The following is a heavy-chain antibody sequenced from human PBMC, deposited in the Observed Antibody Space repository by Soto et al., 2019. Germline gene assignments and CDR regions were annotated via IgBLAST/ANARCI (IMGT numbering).Heavy chain of an antibody. D-gene: IGHD4-17*01. CDR2: INHSGST. V-gene: IGHV4-34*01. CDR3: AREYGDYGVIDY. CDR1: GGSFSGYY. J-gene: IGHJ4*02. Sequence: QVQLQQWGAGLLKPSETLSLTCAVYGGSFSGYYWSWIRQPPGKGLEWIGEINHSGSTNYNPSLNSRVTISVDTSKNQFSLKLSSVTAADTAVYYRAREYGDYGVIDYWGQGTLVTVSS.